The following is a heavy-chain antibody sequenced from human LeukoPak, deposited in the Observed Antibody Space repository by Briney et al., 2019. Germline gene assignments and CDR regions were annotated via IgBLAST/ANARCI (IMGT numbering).Heavy chain of an antibody. CDR3: AKDVWLIG. J-gene: IGHJ4*02. CDR1: GFSFSNYA. V-gene: IGHV3-23*01. D-gene: IGHD2-21*01. CDR2: ISAGGGTT. Sequence: GGSLRLSCAASGFSFSNYAMSWVRQAPGKGLECVSSISAGGGTTYYADSVKGRFTISRDNSKNTLYLQMNSLRAEDTAVYYCAKDVWLIGWGQGTLVTVSS.